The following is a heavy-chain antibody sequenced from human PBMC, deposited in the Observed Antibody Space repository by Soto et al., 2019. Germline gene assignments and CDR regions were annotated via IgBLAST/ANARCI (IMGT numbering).Heavy chain of an antibody. J-gene: IGHJ4*02. CDR3: ARLAGGRKRYYFDY. CDR2: IYSGGST. Sequence: GGSLRLSCAASGFTVSSNYMSWVRQAPGKGLEWVSVIYSGGSTYYADSVKGRFTISRHNSKNTLYLQMNSLRAEDTAVYYCARLAGGRKRYYFDYWGQGTLVTVSS. CDR1: GFTVSSNY. V-gene: IGHV3-53*04. D-gene: IGHD2-8*02.